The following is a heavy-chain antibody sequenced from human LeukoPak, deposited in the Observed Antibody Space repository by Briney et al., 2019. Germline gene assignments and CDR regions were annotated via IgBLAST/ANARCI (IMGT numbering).Heavy chain of an antibody. CDR1: GFTFSSYS. Sequence: PGGSLRLSCAVSGFTFSSYSMNWVRRAPGKGLEWVSYIGSSVSTRYYADSVKGRFTISRDNGKHSLYLQMNSLRAEDTAVYYCAREGSDFRSGYSKGYFDYWGRGTLVTVSS. V-gene: IGHV3-48*01. J-gene: IGHJ4*02. CDR2: IGSSVSTR. CDR3: AREGSDFRSGYSKGYFDY. D-gene: IGHD3-3*01.